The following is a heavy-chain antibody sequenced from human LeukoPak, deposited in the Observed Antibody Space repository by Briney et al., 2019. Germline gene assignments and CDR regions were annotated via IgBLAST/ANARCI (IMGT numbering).Heavy chain of an antibody. V-gene: IGHV3-23*01. D-gene: IGHD5-24*01. CDR1: GFTSSSYA. Sequence: GGSLRLSCAASGFTSSSYAMSWVRQAPGKGLEWVSAISGSGGSTYYADSVKGRFTISRDNSKNTLYLQMNSLRAEDTAVYYCARGRDGSQSPIDDWGQGTLVTVSP. CDR2: ISGSGGST. CDR3: ARGRDGSQSPIDD. J-gene: IGHJ4*02.